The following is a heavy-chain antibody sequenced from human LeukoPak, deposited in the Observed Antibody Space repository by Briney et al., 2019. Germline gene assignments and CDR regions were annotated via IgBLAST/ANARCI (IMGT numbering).Heavy chain of an antibody. J-gene: IGHJ6*02. Sequence: PGGSLRLSCAASGFTFSSYGMHWVRQAPGKGLEWVAVISYDGSNKYYADSVKGRFTIPRDNSKNTLYLQMNSLRAEDTAVYYCAKDKGNYGMDVWGQGTTVTVSS. CDR3: AKDKGNYGMDV. CDR2: ISYDGSNK. V-gene: IGHV3-30*18. CDR1: GFTFSSYG.